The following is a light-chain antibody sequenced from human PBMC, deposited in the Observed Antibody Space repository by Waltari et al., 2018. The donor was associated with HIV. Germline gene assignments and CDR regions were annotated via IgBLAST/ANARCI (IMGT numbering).Light chain of an antibody. V-gene: IGLV2-8*01. CDR3: SSYAGTRYV. J-gene: IGLJ1*01. Sequence: QSALTQPPSASGSPGQSVTISCTGTSSDVAGYNYVSWYQQHPGKAPKLIIYEVNKRPSGVPDRFSGSKCGNTASLTVSGLQAEDEADYYCSSYAGTRYVFGTGTKVTVL. CDR1: SSDVAGYNY. CDR2: EVN.